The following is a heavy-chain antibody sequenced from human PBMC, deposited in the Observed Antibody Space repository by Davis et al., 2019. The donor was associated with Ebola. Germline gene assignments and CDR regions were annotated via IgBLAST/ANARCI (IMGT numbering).Heavy chain of an antibody. Sequence: GGSLRLSCAASGFTFSTYWMSWVRQAPGKGLEWAANIKTDGNAEHYVDSVKGRFTMSRDNAKNSLYLQLDSLRDEDTAVYYCARWGLRGNYDSWSCSDYYFDYWGQGTLVTVSS. V-gene: IGHV3-7*01. CDR3: ARWGLRGNYDSWSCSDYYFDY. D-gene: IGHD3-3*01. CDR1: GFTFSTYW. CDR2: IKTDGNAE. J-gene: IGHJ4*02.